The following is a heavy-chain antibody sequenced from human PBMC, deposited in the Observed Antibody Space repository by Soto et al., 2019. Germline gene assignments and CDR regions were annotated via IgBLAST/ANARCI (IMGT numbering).Heavy chain of an antibody. CDR1: GYTFTSYY. CDR3: ARGAVVILREVYYYYGMDV. D-gene: IGHD3-22*01. V-gene: IGHV1-46*01. Sequence: QVQLVQSGAEVKKPGASVKVSCKASGYTFTSYYMHWVRQAPGQGLEWMGLINPSGGSTSYAQKFQGRVTMTRDTSTSTVYMELSSLRSEDTAVYYCARGAVVILREVYYYYGMDVWGQGTTVTVSS. J-gene: IGHJ6*02. CDR2: INPSGGST.